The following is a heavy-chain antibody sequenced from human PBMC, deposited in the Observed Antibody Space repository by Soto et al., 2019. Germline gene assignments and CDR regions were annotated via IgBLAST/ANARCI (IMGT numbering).Heavy chain of an antibody. CDR2: ISSDGGST. D-gene: IGHD6-13*01. Sequence: VWSLRLSCSASGFTFSSNAMHWVRQAPGKGLEYVSAISSDGGSTYYTDPVKGRFTISRDDSKNTLYLEMSSLRADDTAVYYWGKRAGAQRIAPVHYIDFWGQVTLVTVSA. J-gene: IGHJ4*02. CDR1: GFTFSSNA. V-gene: IGHV3-64D*06. CDR3: GKRAGAQRIAPVHYIDF.